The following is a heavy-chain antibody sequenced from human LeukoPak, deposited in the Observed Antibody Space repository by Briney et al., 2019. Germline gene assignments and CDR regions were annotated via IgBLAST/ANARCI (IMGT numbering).Heavy chain of an antibody. CDR3: ARDLVVMTAT. CDR2: INSDGSST. Sequence: QPGGSLRLSCAASGFTLSSYWMHWVRQVPGKGLVWVSRINSDGSSTTYADFVKGRFTISRDNAKNTLYLQMNSLTAEDTAVYYYARDLVVMTATWGQGTLVTVSS. CDR1: GFTLSSYW. J-gene: IGHJ5*02. V-gene: IGHV3-74*01. D-gene: IGHD2-21*01.